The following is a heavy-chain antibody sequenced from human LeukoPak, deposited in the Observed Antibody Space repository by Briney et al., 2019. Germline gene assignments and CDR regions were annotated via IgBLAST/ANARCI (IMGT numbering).Heavy chain of an antibody. Sequence: GGSLRLSCAASGFTFTNYWTSSVRQHPGKGLGWVANMKQDGRGRNYVDSVKGRFTISRDNAKNSMYLQMNSLRADDTAVYYCARDAYIDRYFDYWGQGTLVTVSS. D-gene: IGHD3-22*01. CDR2: MKQDGRGR. CDR3: ARDAYIDRYFDY. J-gene: IGHJ4*02. V-gene: IGHV3-7*01. CDR1: GFTFTNYW.